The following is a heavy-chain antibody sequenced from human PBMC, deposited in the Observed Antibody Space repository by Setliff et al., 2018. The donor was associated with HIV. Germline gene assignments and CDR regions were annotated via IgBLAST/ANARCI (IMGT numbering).Heavy chain of an antibody. J-gene: IGHJ4*02. CDR2: ISWNSGNI. Sequence: GGSLRLSCAASGFTFSGYDMNWVRQAPGKGLEWVSGISWNSGNIGYADSVKGRFTISRDNAKNSLYLQMNSLRAEDMALYYCARGPYSSSWYDYWGQGTLVTVSS. CDR1: GFTFSGYD. V-gene: IGHV3-9*03. CDR3: ARGPYSSSWYDY. D-gene: IGHD6-13*01.